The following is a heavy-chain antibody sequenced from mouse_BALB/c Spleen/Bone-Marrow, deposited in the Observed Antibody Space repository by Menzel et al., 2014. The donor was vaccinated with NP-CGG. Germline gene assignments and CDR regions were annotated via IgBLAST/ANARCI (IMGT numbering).Heavy chain of an antibody. D-gene: IGHD2-4*01. CDR1: GFTFNSYG. Sequence: EVHLVESGGGLVKSGGSLKLSCAASGFTFNSYGMSWVRQTPEKRLEWVATISGGGSYTFYPDSVKGRFTISRDNAKNTLYRQLSSLRSEDTALYYCARHAYYDQTGVSFVYWGQGTLVTVSA. CDR2: ISGGGSYT. CDR3: ARHAYYDQTGVSFVY. J-gene: IGHJ3*01. V-gene: IGHV5-9-2*01.